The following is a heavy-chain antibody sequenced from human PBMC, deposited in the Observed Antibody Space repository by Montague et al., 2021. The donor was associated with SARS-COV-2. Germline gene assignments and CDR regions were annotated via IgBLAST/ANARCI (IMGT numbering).Heavy chain of an antibody. D-gene: IGHD1-26*01. J-gene: IGHJ4*02. Sequence: SLRLSCAASGFTFNLYPIHWVRQAPGKGLEWVALISYDGTNTYYTDSVKGRFTISGDNSKNTLYLQMNSLRAEDTAVYYCAKEGIVALDYWGQGTLVTVSS. CDR2: ISYDGTNT. CDR1: GFTFNLYP. V-gene: IGHV3-30*04. CDR3: AKEGIVALDY.